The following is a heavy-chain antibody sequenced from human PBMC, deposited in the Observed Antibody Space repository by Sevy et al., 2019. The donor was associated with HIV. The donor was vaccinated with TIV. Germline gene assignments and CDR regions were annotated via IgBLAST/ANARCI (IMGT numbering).Heavy chain of an antibody. CDR2: IYSGDKT. V-gene: IGHV3-53*01. CDR1: GFSVSDTY. Sequence: GGSLRLSCAASGFSVSDTYMSWVRQAPGKGLEWVSVIYSGDKTYQADSVKGRFTISRDSSKNTIYLQLNSLRTEDTAVYYCARLNVYYYDDDGDYTIRNAFDIWGQGTMVTVSS. CDR3: ARLNVYYYDDDGDYTIRNAFDI. D-gene: IGHD3-22*01. J-gene: IGHJ3*02.